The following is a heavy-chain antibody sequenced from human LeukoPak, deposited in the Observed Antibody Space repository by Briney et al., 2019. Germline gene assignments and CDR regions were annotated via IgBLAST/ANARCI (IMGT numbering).Heavy chain of an antibody. CDR2: IYYTGST. J-gene: IGHJ4*02. Sequence: SETLSLSCSVSGGSVSSGGLYWSWIRQHPGKGLEWIGNIYYTGSTNYTPSLKSRLTISLDTSKNQFSLKMNSVTAADTAVYYCARLASSGWSHCDYWGQGTLVTVSS. CDR3: ARLASSGWSHCDY. CDR1: GGSVSSGGLY. V-gene: IGHV4-31*03. D-gene: IGHD6-19*01.